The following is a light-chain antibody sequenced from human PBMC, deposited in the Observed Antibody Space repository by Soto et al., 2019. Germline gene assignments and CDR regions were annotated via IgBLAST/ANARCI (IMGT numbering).Light chain of an antibody. Sequence: EKVVTQSLATLSVSQEERATLSCLASQSVSSNLAWYQQKPGQAPRLLIYGASTRATGIPARFSGSGSGTEFTLTISSLEPEDFAVYYCQQRSNWPPITFGHGTRLEI. CDR1: QSVSSN. CDR2: GAS. CDR3: QQRSNWPPIT. V-gene: IGKV3-15*01. J-gene: IGKJ5*01.